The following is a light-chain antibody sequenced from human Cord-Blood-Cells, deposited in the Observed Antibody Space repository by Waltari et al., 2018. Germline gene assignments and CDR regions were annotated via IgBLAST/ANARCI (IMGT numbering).Light chain of an antibody. J-gene: IGKJ5*01. V-gene: IGKV3-15*01. Sequence: EIVMTQSPATLSVSPGERATLSCRASPSVSSNLAWYPQKPGQAPRLLIYGASTRATGIPDRFSGSGSGTEFTLTISSLQSEDFAVYYCQQYNNWPPITFGQGTRLEIK. CDR3: QQYNNWPPIT. CDR1: PSVSSN. CDR2: GAS.